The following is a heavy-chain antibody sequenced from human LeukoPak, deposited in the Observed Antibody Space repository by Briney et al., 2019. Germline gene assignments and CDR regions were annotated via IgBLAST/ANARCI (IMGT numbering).Heavy chain of an antibody. V-gene: IGHV4-31*03. J-gene: IGHJ6*02. CDR2: IYYSGST. CDR1: GGSISSGGYY. D-gene: IGHD3-10*01. CDR3: ARGSSIGSEIYYYYGMDV. Sequence: PSQTLSLTCTVSGGSISSGGYYWSWIRQHPGKGLEWIGYIYYSGSTYYNPSLKSRVTISVDTSKNQFSLKLSSVTAADTAVYYCARGSSIGSEIYYYYGMDVWAKGPRSPSP.